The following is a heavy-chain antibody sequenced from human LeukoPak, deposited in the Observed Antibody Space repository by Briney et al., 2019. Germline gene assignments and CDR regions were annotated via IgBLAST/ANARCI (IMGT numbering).Heavy chain of an antibody. V-gene: IGHV3-74*01. D-gene: IGHD3-16*01. J-gene: IGHJ4*02. CDR2: INTDGRSA. Sequence: GGSLRLSCAASGFTFSSYWMHWVRQGPGKGLVWVARINTDGRSASYAESVKGRFTVSRDNAKNTLSLQMNSLGPEDTAVYYCVRDVWGDRDGYFDNWGRGTLVTVSS. CDR1: GFTFSSYW. CDR3: VRDVWGDRDGYFDN.